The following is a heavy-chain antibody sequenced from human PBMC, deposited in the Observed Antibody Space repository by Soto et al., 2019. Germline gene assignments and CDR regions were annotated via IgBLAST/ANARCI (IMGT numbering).Heavy chain of an antibody. V-gene: IGHV1-3*01. D-gene: IGHD3-10*01. J-gene: IGHJ6*02. CDR2: INAGNGNT. Sequence: GASVKVSCKASGYTFTSYAMHWVRQAPGQRLEWMGWINAGNGNTKYSQKFQGRVTITRDTSASTAYMELSSLRSEDTAVYYCARGFGLNVYYYYCMHVWGQGTTVTVSS. CDR1: GYTFTSYA. CDR3: ARGFGLNVYYYYCMHV.